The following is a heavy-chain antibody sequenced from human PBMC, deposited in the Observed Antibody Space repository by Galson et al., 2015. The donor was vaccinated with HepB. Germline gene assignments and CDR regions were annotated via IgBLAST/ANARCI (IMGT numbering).Heavy chain of an antibody. CDR2: IDWDDDK. J-gene: IGHJ4*02. CDR1: GFSLSTSGMR. Sequence: PALVKPTQTLTLTCTFSGFSLSTSGMRVSWIRQPPGKALEWLGRIDWDDDKFYSTSLKTRLTFSKDTSKNQVVLAMTNMDPVDTATYYCARIRSNSWLDFDYWGQGTLVTVSS. V-gene: IGHV2-70*04. D-gene: IGHD6-13*01. CDR3: ARIRSNSWLDFDY.